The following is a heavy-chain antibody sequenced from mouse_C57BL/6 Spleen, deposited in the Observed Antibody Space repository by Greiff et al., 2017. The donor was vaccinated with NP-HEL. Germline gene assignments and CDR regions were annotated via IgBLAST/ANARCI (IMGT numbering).Heavy chain of an antibody. CDR2: IYPGSGNT. J-gene: IGHJ2*01. D-gene: IGHD1-1*01. V-gene: IGHV1-66*01. CDR1: GYSFTSYY. CDR3: ARGSTVVAFDY. Sequence: QVHVKQSGPELVKPGASVKISCKASGYSFTSYYIHWVKQRPGQGLEWIGWIYPGSGNTKYNEKFKGKATLTADTSSSTAYMQLSSLTSEDSAVYYCARGSTVVAFDYWGQGTTLTVSS.